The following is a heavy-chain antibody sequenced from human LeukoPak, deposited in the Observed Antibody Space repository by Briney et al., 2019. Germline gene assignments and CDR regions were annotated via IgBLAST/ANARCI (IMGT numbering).Heavy chain of an antibody. CDR2: IKQDKSDK. CDR1: GFTFGFGY. J-gene: IGHJ3*02. Sequence: PGGSLRLSCTGAGFTFGFGYKCWCRQAPGKEVVGWVNIKQDKSDKYYAASVKGRFTISRDNTRSSVSLQMNSLRSEDTAVYYCAIEARLGDKSGSGTYRDDASAMWRQATLVSVSS. D-gene: IGHD3-10*01. CDR3: AIEARLGDKSGSGTYRDDASAM. V-gene: IGHV3-7*01.